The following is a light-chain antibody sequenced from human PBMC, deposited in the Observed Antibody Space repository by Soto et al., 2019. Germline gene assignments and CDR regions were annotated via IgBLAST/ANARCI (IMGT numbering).Light chain of an antibody. Sequence: DIQMTQSPSSLTASIGDRVTISCRASQGFSNSLAWYQQKPRKVPTLLIYGASILQSGVPSRFSGSGSGTEFTLTISCLRPEDVATYFWQKYDSAPLTFGGGTKVEIK. V-gene: IGKV1-27*01. CDR1: QGFSNS. CDR3: QKYDSAPLT. CDR2: GAS. J-gene: IGKJ4*01.